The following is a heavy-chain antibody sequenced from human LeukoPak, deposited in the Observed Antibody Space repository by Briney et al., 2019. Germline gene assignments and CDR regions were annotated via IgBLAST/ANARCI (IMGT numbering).Heavy chain of an antibody. CDR3: ARDLRDSTFYYYYMDV. CDR2: IIPIFGTA. V-gene: IGHV1-69*13. CDR1: GGTFSSYA. J-gene: IGHJ6*03. D-gene: IGHD6-13*01. Sequence: SVKVSCKASGGTFSSYATSWVRQAPGQGLEWMGGIIPIFGTANYAQKFQGRVTITADESTSTAYMELSSLRSEDTAVYYCARDLRDSTFYYYYMDVWGKGTTVTVSS.